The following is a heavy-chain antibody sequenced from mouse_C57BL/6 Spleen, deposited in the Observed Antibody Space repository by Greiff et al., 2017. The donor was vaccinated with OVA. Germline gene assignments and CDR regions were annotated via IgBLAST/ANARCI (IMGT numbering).Heavy chain of an antibody. CDR1: GYSITSGYY. J-gene: IGHJ1*03. Sequence: EESGPGLVKPSQSLSLTCSVTGYSITSGYYWNWIRQFPGNKLEWMGYISYDGSNNYNPSLKNRISITRDTSKNQFFLKLNSVTTEDTATYYCARGTTSYWYFDVWGTGTTVTVSS. V-gene: IGHV3-6*01. CDR3: ARGTTSYWYFDV. CDR2: ISYDGSN. D-gene: IGHD2-1*01.